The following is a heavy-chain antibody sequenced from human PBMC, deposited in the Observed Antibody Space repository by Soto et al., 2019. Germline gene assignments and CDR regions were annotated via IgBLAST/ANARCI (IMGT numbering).Heavy chain of an antibody. D-gene: IGHD6-13*01. J-gene: IGHJ6*02. CDR1: GYTFTSYA. Sequence: GASVKVSCKASGYTFTSYAMHWVRQAPGQRLEWMGWINAGNGNTKYSQKFQGRVTITRDTSASTAYMELSSLRSEDTAVYYCASTPAFYSSSWYLGSYYYYGMDVWGQGTTVTVSS. V-gene: IGHV1-3*01. CDR3: ASTPAFYSSSWYLGSYYYYGMDV. CDR2: INAGNGNT.